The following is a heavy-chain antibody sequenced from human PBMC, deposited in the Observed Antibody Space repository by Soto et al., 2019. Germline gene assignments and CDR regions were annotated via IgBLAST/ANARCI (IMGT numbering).Heavy chain of an antibody. CDR1: GGSISSSSYY. J-gene: IGHJ5*02. CDR2: IYYSGST. D-gene: IGHD1-26*01. V-gene: IGHV4-61*05. Sequence: QLQLQESGPGLVKPSETLSLTCTVSGGSISSSSYYWGWIRQPPGKGLEWIGYIYYSGSTNYNPSLKSRVTISVDTSKNHFSLKLSSVTAADTAVYYCARLKGATTDFFDPWGQGTLVTVSS. CDR3: ARLKGATTDFFDP.